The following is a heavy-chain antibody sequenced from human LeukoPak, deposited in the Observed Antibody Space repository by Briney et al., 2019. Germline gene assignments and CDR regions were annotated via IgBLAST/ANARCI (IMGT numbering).Heavy chain of an antibody. CDR2: IKQDGSEK. V-gene: IGHV3-7*01. Sequence: GGSLRLSCAASGFTFSSYWMSWVRQAPGKGLEWVANIKQDGSEKYYVDSVRGRFTISRDNAKNSLYLQMNSLRAEDTAVYYCAIDWIGSYFYYWGQGTLVTVSS. J-gene: IGHJ4*02. CDR3: AIDWIGSYFYY. CDR1: GFTFSSYW. D-gene: IGHD3-3*01.